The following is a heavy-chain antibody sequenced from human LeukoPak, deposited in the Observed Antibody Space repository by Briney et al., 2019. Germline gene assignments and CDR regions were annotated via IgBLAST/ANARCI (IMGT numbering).Heavy chain of an antibody. CDR2: IYYSGST. CDR3: ARSGYSIGIDY. Sequence: NPSETLSLTCTVSGGSISSYYWSWIRQPPGKGLEWIGYIYYSGSTNYNPSLKSRVTISVDTSKNQFSLKLSSVTAADTAVYYCARSGYSIGIDYWGQGTLVTVSS. D-gene: IGHD3-22*01. J-gene: IGHJ4*02. CDR1: GGSISSYY. V-gene: IGHV4-59*01.